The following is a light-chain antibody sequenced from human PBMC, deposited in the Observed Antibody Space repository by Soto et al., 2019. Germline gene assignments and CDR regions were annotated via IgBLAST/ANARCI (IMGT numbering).Light chain of an antibody. CDR2: DVI. CDR3: SSYTSGSSDV. V-gene: IGLV2-14*01. Sequence: QSALTQPASVSGSPGQSITISCTGTSSDIGGYNYVSWYQQHPGKAPKLMIYDVIIRPSGVSSRFSGSKSGNTASLTISGLQTEDEADYYCSSYTSGSSDVFGTGTKLTVL. CDR1: SSDIGGYNY. J-gene: IGLJ1*01.